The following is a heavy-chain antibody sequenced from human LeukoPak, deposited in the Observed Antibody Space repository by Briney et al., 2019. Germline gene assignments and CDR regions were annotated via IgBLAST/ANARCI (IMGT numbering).Heavy chain of an antibody. D-gene: IGHD6-19*01. V-gene: IGHV3-9*01. J-gene: IGHJ6*02. Sequence: GGSLRLSCAASGFTFDDYAMHWVRQAPGKGLEWVSGISWNSGSIGYADSVKGRFTISRDNAKNSLYLQMNSLRAEDTAVYYCARVGSSSGWSNLHYYGMDVWGQGTTVTVSS. CDR1: GFTFDDYA. CDR3: ARVGSSSGWSNLHYYGMDV. CDR2: ISWNSGSI.